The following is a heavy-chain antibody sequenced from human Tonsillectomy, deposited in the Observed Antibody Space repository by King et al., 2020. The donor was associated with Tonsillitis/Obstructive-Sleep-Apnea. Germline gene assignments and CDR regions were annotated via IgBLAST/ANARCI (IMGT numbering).Heavy chain of an antibody. CDR3: ARIILEIVGAPGSLDAFDI. Sequence: TLKESGPALVKPTQTLTLTCTFSGFSLSTSGMCVSWIRQPPGKALEWLARIDWDDDKYHSTSLKTRLTISKDTSKNQVVLTMTNMDPVDTATYYCARIILEIVGAPGSLDAFDIWGQGTMVTVSS. V-gene: IGHV2-70*11. J-gene: IGHJ3*02. D-gene: IGHD1-26*01. CDR2: IDWDDDK. CDR1: GFSLSTSGMC.